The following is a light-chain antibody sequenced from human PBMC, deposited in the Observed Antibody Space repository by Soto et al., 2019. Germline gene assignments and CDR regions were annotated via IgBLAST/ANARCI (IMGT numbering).Light chain of an antibody. V-gene: IGLV2-11*01. CDR2: DVS. CDR1: SSDVGGYNY. J-gene: IGLJ2*01. Sequence: QSVLTQPRSVSGSPGQSVTISCTGTSSDVGGYNYVSWYQQHPGKAPKPMIYDVSKRPSGVPDRFSGSKSGNTASLTISGLQAEDEADYYCCSYAGSYTPRVVFGGGTQLTVL. CDR3: CSYAGSYTPRVV.